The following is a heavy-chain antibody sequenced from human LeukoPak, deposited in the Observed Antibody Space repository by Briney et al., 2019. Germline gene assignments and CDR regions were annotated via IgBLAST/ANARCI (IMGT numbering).Heavy chain of an antibody. CDR3: ARAQYCSGGSCYSPLDY. CDR1: GFTVSSNY. V-gene: IGHV3-53*01. CDR2: IYSGGNT. J-gene: IGHJ4*02. D-gene: IGHD2-15*01. Sequence: GGSLRLSCAASGFTVSSNYMSWVRQAPGKGLEWTSLIYSGGNTYYADSVKGRFTISRDNSKNTLYLQMNYLRAEDTAVYYCARAQYCSGGSCYSPLDYWGQGTLVTVSS.